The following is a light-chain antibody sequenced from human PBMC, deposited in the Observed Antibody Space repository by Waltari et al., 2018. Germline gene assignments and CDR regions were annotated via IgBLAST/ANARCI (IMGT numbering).Light chain of an antibody. CDR1: TSTIEKNY. CDR3: GTWDGSLSGV. J-gene: IGLJ1*01. V-gene: IGLV1-51*01. CDR2: DTT. Sequence: QSVLTQPPSVSAAPGQRVTISCSGGTSTIEKNYVSWYQKLPGPAPKLLIYDTTKRPSGIPDRFSASKSGTSATLVITGLQPGDEADYYCGTWDGSLSGVFGTGTKVTVL.